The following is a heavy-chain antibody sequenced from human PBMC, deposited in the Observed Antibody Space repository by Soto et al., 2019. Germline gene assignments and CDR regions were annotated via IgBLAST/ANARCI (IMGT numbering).Heavy chain of an antibody. CDR3: ARDSCSGTTCYEFDY. CDR2: IYPGDSDT. V-gene: IGHV5-51*01. D-gene: IGHD2-2*01. Sequence: PGESLKISCKGSGYSFTSYWIGWVRQMPGKGLEWMGIIYPGDSDTRYSPSFQGQVTISADKSINTAYLQWSSLKASDTAMYYCARDSCSGTTCYEFDYWGQVTQVTVSS. CDR1: GYSFTSYW. J-gene: IGHJ4*02.